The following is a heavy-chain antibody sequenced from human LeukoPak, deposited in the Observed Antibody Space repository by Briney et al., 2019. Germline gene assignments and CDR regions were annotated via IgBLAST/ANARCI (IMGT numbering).Heavy chain of an antibody. D-gene: IGHD4-23*01. Sequence: GGSLSLSCAVSGFNVSDNYMSWVRQAPGKGLEWVSLIYSGETTLYADSVKGRITISRDISKNTLYLQMNSLGAEDTAMYYCARRAGGYSHPYDYWGQGILVTVSS. J-gene: IGHJ4*02. CDR1: GFNVSDNY. CDR3: ARRAGGYSHPYDY. CDR2: IYSGETT. V-gene: IGHV3-53*01.